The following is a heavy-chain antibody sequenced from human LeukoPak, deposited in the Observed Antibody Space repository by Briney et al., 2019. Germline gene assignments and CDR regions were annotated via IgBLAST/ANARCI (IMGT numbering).Heavy chain of an antibody. CDR3: AKARGLIGGAFDI. CDR1: GFTFDDYL. J-gene: IGHJ3*02. Sequence: RAGGSLRLSCAASGFTFDDYLIHWVRQAPGKGLEWVSLISWDGDITYYADCVKGRFTISRDNSKNSLYLQMNSLRTEDTALYYCAKARGLIGGAFDIWGQGTMVTVSS. CDR2: ISWDGDIT. V-gene: IGHV3-43*01. D-gene: IGHD3-22*01.